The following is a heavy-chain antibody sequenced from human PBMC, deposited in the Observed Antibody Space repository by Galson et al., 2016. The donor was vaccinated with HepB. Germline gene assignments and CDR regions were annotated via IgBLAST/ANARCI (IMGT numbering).Heavy chain of an antibody. CDR2: MSLDGSNK. D-gene: IGHD3-16*01. CDR3: TRSRGGYDYIWGRFFDY. Sequence: SLRLSCAASGFIFRTYAMHWVRQAPGKGLEWVAVMSLDGSNKYYADSVRGRFTISRDNSNNTLYLQMNSLRAEDTAVYYCTRSRGGYDYIWGRFFDYWGQGTLVSVSS. J-gene: IGHJ4*02. CDR1: GFIFRTYA. V-gene: IGHV3-30-3*01.